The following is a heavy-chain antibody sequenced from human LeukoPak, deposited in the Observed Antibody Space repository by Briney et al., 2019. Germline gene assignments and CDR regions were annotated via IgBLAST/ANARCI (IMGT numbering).Heavy chain of an antibody. Sequence: PGGSLRLSCAASGFTFSSYSMNWVRQAPGKGLEWVASINPDGSEKYSVDSVKGRFTISRDNAKNSLYLQRNNLRAEDTAVYYCARDRGYSSFDYWGQGTLVTVSS. J-gene: IGHJ4*02. CDR2: INPDGSEK. CDR3: ARDRGYSSFDY. D-gene: IGHD6-19*01. V-gene: IGHV3-7*01. CDR1: GFTFSSYS.